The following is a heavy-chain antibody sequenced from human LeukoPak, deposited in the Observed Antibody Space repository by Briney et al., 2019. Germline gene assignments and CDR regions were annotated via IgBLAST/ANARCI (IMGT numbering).Heavy chain of an antibody. CDR2: ICSSSSYI. D-gene: IGHD2-15*01. J-gene: IGHJ6*03. CDR3: ARDGVVVAPEGFYYYYYMDV. CDR1: GFTFSSYS. Sequence: GGSLRLSCAASGFTFSSYSMNWVRQAPGKGLEWVSSICSSSSYIYYADSVKGRFTISRDNAQNSLYLQMNGLRAEDTAVYYCARDGVVVAPEGFYYYYYMDVWGKGTTVTVSS. V-gene: IGHV3-21*01.